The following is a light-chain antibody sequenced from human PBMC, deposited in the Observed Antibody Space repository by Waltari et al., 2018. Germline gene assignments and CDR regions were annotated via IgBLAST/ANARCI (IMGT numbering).Light chain of an antibody. CDR3: QQDYTIPWT. Sequence: DIQMTQSPSSLSASVGDRVTVTCRATQGINKDLSWYQQKSGKVPTLLIFAASTLQTGVSSRFSGSGSGTDFTLTIRSLQPEDVATYYCQQDYTIPWTFGQGTEVEIK. CDR1: QGINKD. V-gene: IGKV1-27*01. J-gene: IGKJ1*01. CDR2: AAS.